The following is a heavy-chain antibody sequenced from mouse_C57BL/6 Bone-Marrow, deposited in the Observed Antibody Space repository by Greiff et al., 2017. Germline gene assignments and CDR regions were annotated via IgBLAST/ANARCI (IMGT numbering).Heavy chain of an antibody. D-gene: IGHD2-4*01. J-gene: IGHJ4*01. CDR2: IYPGSGST. V-gene: IGHV1-55*01. Sequence: VQLQQPGAELVKPGASVKMSCKASGYTFTSYWITWVKQRPGQGLEWIGDIYPGSGSTNYNEKFKSKATLTVDTSSSTAYMQLSRLTSEDSAVDYCARSRDYDGAMDYWGQGTSVTVSS. CDR3: ARSRDYDGAMDY. CDR1: GYTFTSYW.